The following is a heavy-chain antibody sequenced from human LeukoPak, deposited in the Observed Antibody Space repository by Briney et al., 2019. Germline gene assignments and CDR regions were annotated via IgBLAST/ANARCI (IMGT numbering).Heavy chain of an antibody. Sequence: AGSLRLSCAASGFTFSSYAMSWVRQAPGRGLEWSSSISGSGSSTHYGDSVKGRFTISRDNSRNTLYLQLNRLRAEDTAVYYCAKLLRGVIVPYFDYRGQGTLVTVSS. CDR2: ISGSGSST. CDR3: AKLLRGVIVPYFDY. D-gene: IGHD3-10*01. V-gene: IGHV3-23*01. CDR1: GFTFSSYA. J-gene: IGHJ4*02.